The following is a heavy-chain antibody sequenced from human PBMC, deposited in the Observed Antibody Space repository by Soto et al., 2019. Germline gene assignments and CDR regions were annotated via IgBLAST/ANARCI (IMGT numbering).Heavy chain of an antibody. Sequence: ASVKVSCKASGGTFSSYAISWVRQAPGQGLEWMGGIIPIFGTANYAQKFQGRVTITADESTSTAYMELSSLRSEDTAVYYCASGPPTPKYSSGWYLDYWGQGTLVTVSS. CDR3: ASGPPTPKYSSGWYLDY. V-gene: IGHV1-69*13. J-gene: IGHJ4*02. D-gene: IGHD6-19*01. CDR2: IIPIFGTA. CDR1: GGTFSSYA.